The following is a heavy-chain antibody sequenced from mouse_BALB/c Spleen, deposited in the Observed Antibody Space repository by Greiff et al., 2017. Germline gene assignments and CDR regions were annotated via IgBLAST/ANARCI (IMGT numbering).Heavy chain of an antibody. CDR3: ARGTMMTGSLAY. V-gene: IGHV1-87*01. Sequence: VQLQQSGAELARPGASVKLSCKASGYTFTSYWMQWVKQRPGQGLEWIGAIYPGDGDTRYTQKFKGKATLTADKSSSTAYMQLSSLASEDSAVYYCARGTMMTGSLAYWGQGTLVTVSA. CDR1: GYTFTSYW. CDR2: IYPGDGDT. D-gene: IGHD2-13*01. J-gene: IGHJ3*01.